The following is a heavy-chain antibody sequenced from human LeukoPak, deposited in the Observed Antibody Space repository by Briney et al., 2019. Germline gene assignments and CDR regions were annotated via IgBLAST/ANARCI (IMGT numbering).Heavy chain of an antibody. CDR3: AKVHADYYDSSGYSPDYAFDI. D-gene: IGHD3-22*01. V-gene: IGHV3-23*01. J-gene: IGHJ3*02. CDR1: GFTFSSYA. Sequence: GGPLRLSCAASGFTFSSYAMSWVRQAPGKGLEWVSAISGSGGSTYYADSVKGRFTISRDNSKNTLYLQMNSLRAEDTAVYYCAKVHADYYDSSGYSPDYAFDIWGQGTMVTVSS. CDR2: ISGSGGST.